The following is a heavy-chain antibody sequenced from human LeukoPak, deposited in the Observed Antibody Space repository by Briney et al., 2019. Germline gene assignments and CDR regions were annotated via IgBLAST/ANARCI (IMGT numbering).Heavy chain of an antibody. V-gene: IGHV1-2*02. D-gene: IGHD3-10*01. CDR2: INPNSGST. Sequence: ASVKVSCKASGYTFTGYYMHWVRQAPGQGLEWMGWINPNSGSTNYAQKFQGRVTMTRDTSISTAYMELSSLRSDDTAVYYCARDLLLWFGELDTYYYYGMDVWGQGTTVTVSS. J-gene: IGHJ6*02. CDR3: ARDLLLWFGELDTYYYYGMDV. CDR1: GYTFTGYY.